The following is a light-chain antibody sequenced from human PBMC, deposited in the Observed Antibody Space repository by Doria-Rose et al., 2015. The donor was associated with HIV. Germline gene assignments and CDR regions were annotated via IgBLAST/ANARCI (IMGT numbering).Light chain of an antibody. Sequence: QYVLQQPASASGSPGQPITMSCTGTSSDVGGYDHVSWYQQHPGKVPKLMIYDVNKWPSGASNRFSGSKSGNTASLTISGLQAEDEADYYCSSYRTGEFYVFGTGTKVT. CDR3: SSYRTGEFYV. V-gene: IGLV2-14*02. CDR2: DVN. J-gene: IGLJ1*01. CDR1: SSDVGGYDH.